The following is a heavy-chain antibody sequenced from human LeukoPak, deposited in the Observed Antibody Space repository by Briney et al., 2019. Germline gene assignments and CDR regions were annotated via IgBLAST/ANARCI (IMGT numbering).Heavy chain of an antibody. D-gene: IGHD3-22*01. V-gene: IGHV1-8*01. CDR1: GYTFTSYD. Sequence: ASVKVSCKASGYTFTSYDINWVRQATGQGLEWMGWMNPNIGNTGYAQKFQGRGTMTRNTSISTAYIELSSLRSEDTAVYYCARGYYYDSSGYWNAFDIWGQGTMVTVSS. CDR3: ARGYYYDSSGYWNAFDI. J-gene: IGHJ3*02. CDR2: MNPNIGNT.